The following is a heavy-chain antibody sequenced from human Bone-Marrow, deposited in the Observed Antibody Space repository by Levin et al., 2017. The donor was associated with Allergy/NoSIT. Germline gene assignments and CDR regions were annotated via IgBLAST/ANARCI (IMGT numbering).Heavy chain of an antibody. Sequence: GGSLRLSCAASGFIFNNYAMNWVRQAPGKGLEWVSAITASGGNTYYADFVKGLFTISSDNSKTTLYLQMNSLRAEDTAVYFCARSVVVSGIYQNWGQGTRVTGSS. D-gene: IGHD2-21*01. CDR3: ARSVVVSGIYQN. V-gene: IGHV3-23*01. CDR1: GFIFNNYA. J-gene: IGHJ4*02. CDR2: ITASGGNT.